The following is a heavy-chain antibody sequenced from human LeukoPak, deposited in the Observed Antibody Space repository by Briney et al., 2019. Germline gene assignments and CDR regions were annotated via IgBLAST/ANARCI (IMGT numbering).Heavy chain of an antibody. V-gene: IGHV3-7*01. CDR3: ASSTMIASRLGTFDV. Sequence: GGSLRLSCAASGFTFSSYWMNWVRQAPGKGLEWVANIKQDGSEKYYVDSVKGRFTISRDNAKNSLYLQMNSLRAEDTAVYYCASSTMIASRLGTFDVWGQGTMVTVSS. CDR2: IKQDGSEK. CDR1: GFTFSSYW. D-gene: IGHD3-22*01. J-gene: IGHJ3*01.